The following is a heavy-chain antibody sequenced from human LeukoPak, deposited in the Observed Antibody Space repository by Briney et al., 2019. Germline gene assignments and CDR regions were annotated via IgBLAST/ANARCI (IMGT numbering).Heavy chain of an antibody. Sequence: GRSLRLSCAASGFTFSSYVMHWVRQAPGKGLEWVAVISYDGNNEYYADSVKGRFTISRDNSKNTLYLQMNSLRAEDTAVYYCARDLSTVTTVYWGQGTLVTVSS. CDR1: GFTFSSYV. CDR2: ISYDGNNE. D-gene: IGHD4-17*01. CDR3: ARDLSTVTTVY. V-gene: IGHV3-30*04. J-gene: IGHJ4*02.